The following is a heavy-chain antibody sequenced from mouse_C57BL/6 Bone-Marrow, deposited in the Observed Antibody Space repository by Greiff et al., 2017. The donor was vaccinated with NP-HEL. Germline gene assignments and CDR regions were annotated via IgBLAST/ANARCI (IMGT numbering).Heavy chain of an antibody. CDR3: AREIGLYSNAMDD. D-gene: IGHD3-3*01. Sequence: VQLQQPGAELVRPGSSVKLSCKASGYTFTSYWMDWVKQRPGQGLEWIGNIYPSDSETHYNQKFKDKATLTVDKSSSTAYLQLSSLTSEDSAVYYGAREIGLYSNAMDDWGQGTTVTVAS. V-gene: IGHV1-61*01. CDR1: GYTFTSYW. J-gene: IGHJ4*01. CDR2: IYPSDSET.